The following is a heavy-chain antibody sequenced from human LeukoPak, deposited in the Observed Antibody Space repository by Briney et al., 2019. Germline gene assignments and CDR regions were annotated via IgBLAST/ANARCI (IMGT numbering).Heavy chain of an antibody. V-gene: IGHV4-59*08. D-gene: IGHD6-6*01. CDR3: ARHEYHRRIAATVDWFDP. Sequence: SETLPLTCTVSDGSINSYYWSWIRQPPGKGLEWIGYIYHSGSTNYNPSLKSRVTISVDTSKNQFSLKLTSVTAADTAVYYCARHEYHRRIAATVDWFDPWGQGTLVTVSS. CDR2: IYHSGST. CDR1: DGSINSYY. J-gene: IGHJ5*02.